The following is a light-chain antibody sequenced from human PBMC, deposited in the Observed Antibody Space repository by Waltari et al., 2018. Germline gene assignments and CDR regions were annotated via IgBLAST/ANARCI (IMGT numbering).Light chain of an antibody. V-gene: IGLV3-19*01. CDR1: SLRRQH. J-gene: IGLJ3*02. Sequence: SSELTQDPAVSVALGQTVSITCQGDSLRRQHAIWYQPRPGQAPLLILYGQDNRPSGIPDRFSGSTSGNTASLTITGAQAEEEADYYCLSRDTTSTRVFGGGTRLTV. CDR3: LSRDTTSTRV. CDR2: GQD.